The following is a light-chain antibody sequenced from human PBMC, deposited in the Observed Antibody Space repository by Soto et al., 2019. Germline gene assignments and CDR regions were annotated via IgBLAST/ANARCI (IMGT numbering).Light chain of an antibody. CDR3: QHYVTWPLT. Sequence: DIQITQSPSSLSASVGDRVTITCRASQSISSYLNWYQQKPGKAPKLLIYAASSLQSGVPSRFSGSGSGAEFTLTISSLQSEDFAVYYCQHYVTWPLTFGGGTKVDIK. J-gene: IGKJ4*01. V-gene: IGKV1-39*01. CDR2: AAS. CDR1: QSISSY.